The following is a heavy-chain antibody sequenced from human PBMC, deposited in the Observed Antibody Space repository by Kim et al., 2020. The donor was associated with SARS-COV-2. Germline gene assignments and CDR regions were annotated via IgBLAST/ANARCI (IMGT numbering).Heavy chain of an antibody. J-gene: IGHJ4*02. D-gene: IGHD3-3*02. CDR3: AREFENTFYFDI. Sequence: YEEKFQGSVTLTRDTSTNTVYMELTSLRREDTAVYYCAREFENTFYFDIWGQGTLVTVSP. V-gene: IGHV1-46*01.